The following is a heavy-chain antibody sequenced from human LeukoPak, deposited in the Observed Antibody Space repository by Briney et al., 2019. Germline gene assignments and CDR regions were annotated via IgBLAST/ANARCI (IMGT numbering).Heavy chain of an antibody. V-gene: IGHV3-23*01. CDR2: ISGSGDGT. J-gene: IGHJ4*02. Sequence: PGGSLRLSCVASGFTFSNYAMNWVRQAPGKGLEWVSAISGSGDGTYYADSVKGRFTIFRDTSKNTLYLQMNSLRAEDTAIYYCAKVRGVGANFFGYWGQGTLITVSS. D-gene: IGHD1-26*01. CDR3: AKVRGVGANFFGY. CDR1: GFTFSNYA.